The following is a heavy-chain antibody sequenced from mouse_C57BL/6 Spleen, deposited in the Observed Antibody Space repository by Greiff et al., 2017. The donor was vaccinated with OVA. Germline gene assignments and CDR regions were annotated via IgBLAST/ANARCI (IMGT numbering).Heavy chain of an antibody. V-gene: IGHV5-4*01. Sequence: EVKLMESGGGLVKPGGSLKLSCAASGFTFSSYAMSWVRQTPEKRLEWVATISDGGSSTYYPDNVKGRFTISRDNAKHNLDLQRSHLKSEDTAMYYCARDERDEGAMDYWGQGTSVTVSS. CDR1: GFTFSSYA. CDR3: ARDERDEGAMDY. J-gene: IGHJ4*01. CDR2: ISDGGSST.